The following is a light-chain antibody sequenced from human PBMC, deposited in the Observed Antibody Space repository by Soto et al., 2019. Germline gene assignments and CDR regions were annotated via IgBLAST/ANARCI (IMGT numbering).Light chain of an antibody. Sequence: DIQMTQSPSTLSASVGDRVIITCRASQNIYSWLAWYQQKPGIAPKLLIYKASTLESGVPSRFSGSGSGTEFTLTISGLXXXXSAAYYCQQYERYSTFGQGTKVEIK. J-gene: IGKJ1*01. CDR2: KAS. CDR3: QQYERYST. V-gene: IGKV1-5*03. CDR1: QNIYSW.